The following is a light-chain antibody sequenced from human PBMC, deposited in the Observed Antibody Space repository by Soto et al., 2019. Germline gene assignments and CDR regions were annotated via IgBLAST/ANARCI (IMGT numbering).Light chain of an antibody. J-gene: IGKJ1*01. V-gene: IGKV1-39*01. CDR1: QSISTY. CDR2: GAY. CDR3: QQSFGGPRT. Sequence: DIQMTQSPSSLSASLGDRVTVTCRASQSISTYLNWFQQRPGKAPKLLIYGAYTLQDGVPSRFSGSGSETEFTLTISSLQPEDFATYYCQQSFGGPRTFGQGTRVDIK.